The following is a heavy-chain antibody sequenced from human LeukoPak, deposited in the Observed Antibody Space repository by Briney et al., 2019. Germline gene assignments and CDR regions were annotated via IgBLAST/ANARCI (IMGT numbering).Heavy chain of an antibody. J-gene: IGHJ3*02. CDR1: GLTFSSYA. V-gene: IGHV3-23*01. Sequence: PGGSLRLSCAGSGLTFSSYAMSWVRQAPGKGLEWVSGISSSGDSTFYADSVKGRFTISRDNSKNTLYLQMNSLRAEDTAVYYCARVEMGAFDIWGQGTMVTVSS. CDR3: ARVEMGAFDI. CDR2: ISSSGDST. D-gene: IGHD2-8*01.